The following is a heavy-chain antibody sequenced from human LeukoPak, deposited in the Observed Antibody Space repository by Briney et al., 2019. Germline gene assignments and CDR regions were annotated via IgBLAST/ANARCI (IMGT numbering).Heavy chain of an antibody. CDR1: GFTFSSYA. V-gene: IGHV3-23*01. D-gene: IGHD3-22*01. Sequence: PGGSLRLSCAASGFTFSSYAMSWVRQAPGKGLEWVSAISGSGGSTYYADSVKGRFTISRDNFKNTLYLQMNSLRAEDTAVYYCANMYYYDSSGPKWGYYFDYWGQGTLVTVSS. CDR2: ISGSGGST. J-gene: IGHJ4*02. CDR3: ANMYYYDSSGPKWGYYFDY.